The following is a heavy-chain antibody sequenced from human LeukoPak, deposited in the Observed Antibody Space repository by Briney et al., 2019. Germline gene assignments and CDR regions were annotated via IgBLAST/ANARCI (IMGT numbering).Heavy chain of an antibody. Sequence: SVKVSCKASGGTFSSYAISWVRQAPGQGLEWMGGIIPIFGTANYAQKFQGRVTITADKSTSTAYMELSSLRSEDTAMYYCARVGIHYYYYYYMDVWGKGTTVTISS. CDR1: GGTFSSYA. J-gene: IGHJ6*03. CDR3: ARVGIHYYYYYYMDV. D-gene: IGHD1-26*01. V-gene: IGHV1-69*06. CDR2: IIPIFGTA.